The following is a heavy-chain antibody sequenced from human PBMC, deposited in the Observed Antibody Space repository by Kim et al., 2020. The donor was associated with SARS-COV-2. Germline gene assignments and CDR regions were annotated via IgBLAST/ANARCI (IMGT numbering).Heavy chain of an antibody. D-gene: IGHD3-9*01. CDR1: GYTLTELS. V-gene: IGHV1-24*01. CDR3: ATPTHYDILTGYPFDP. CDR2: FDPEDGET. J-gene: IGHJ5*02. Sequence: ASVKVSCKVSGYTLTELSMHWVRQAPGKGLEWMGGFDPEDGETIYAQKFQGRVTMTEDTSTDTAYMELSSLRSEDTAVYYCATPTHYDILTGYPFDPWGQGTLVTVSS.